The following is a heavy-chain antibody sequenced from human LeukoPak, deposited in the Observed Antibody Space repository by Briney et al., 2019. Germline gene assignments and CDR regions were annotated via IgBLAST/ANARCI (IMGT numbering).Heavy chain of an antibody. J-gene: IGHJ6*02. CDR3: AREQVVPAAVRGRYYYYGMDV. V-gene: IGHV3-66*02. D-gene: IGHD2-2*02. Sequence: PGGSLRLSCAASGFTVSSNYMSWVRQPPGKGLEWVSIIYSGGYTYYADSVKGRFTTSRDNSKDTLYLQMSSLRVEDTAVYYCAREQVVPAAVRGRYYYYGMDVWGQGTTVTVSS. CDR2: IYSGGYT. CDR1: GFTVSSNY.